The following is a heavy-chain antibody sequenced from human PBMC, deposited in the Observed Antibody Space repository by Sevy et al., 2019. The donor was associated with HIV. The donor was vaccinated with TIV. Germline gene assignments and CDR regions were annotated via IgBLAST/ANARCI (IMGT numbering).Heavy chain of an antibody. D-gene: IGHD3-3*01. CDR1: GGSISSSSYY. CDR3: ARHGYTTFGVVIPFDP. Sequence: SENLSLTCTVSGGSISSSSYYWGWIRQPPGKGLEWIGSIYYSGSTYDNPSLKSRVTISVDTSKNQFSLKLSSVTAADTALYYCARHGYTTFGVVIPFDPWGQGTLVTVS. V-gene: IGHV4-39*01. CDR2: IYYSGST. J-gene: IGHJ5*02.